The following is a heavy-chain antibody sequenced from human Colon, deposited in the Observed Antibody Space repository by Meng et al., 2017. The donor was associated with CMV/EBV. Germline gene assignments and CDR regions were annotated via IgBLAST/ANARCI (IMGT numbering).Heavy chain of an antibody. CDR2: INESGDT. CDR1: GGSLSGYY. J-gene: IGHJ4*02. CDR3: ARGGRRTLAFGLFVDY. V-gene: IGHV4-34*01. Sequence: YGGSLSGYYWSWIRQSPGKGLEWIGEINESGDTKYNPSLKSRVTISVDTSKTHFSLTLSSVTAADAALYYCARGGRRTLAFGLFVDYWGQGTLVTVSS. D-gene: IGHD3-3*02.